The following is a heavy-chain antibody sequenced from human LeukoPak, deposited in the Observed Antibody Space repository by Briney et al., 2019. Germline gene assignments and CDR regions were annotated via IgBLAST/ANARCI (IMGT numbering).Heavy chain of an antibody. CDR1: GFTFSSYE. CDR2: ISSSGSTI. J-gene: IGHJ4*02. CDR3: ARVFSVLLWFGELPDY. Sequence: PGGSLRLSCAASGFTFSSYEMNWVRQAPGKGLEWVSYISSSGSTIYYADSVKGRFTISRDNAKNSLYLQMNSLRAEDTAVYYCARVFSVLLWFGELPDYWGQGTLVTVSS. V-gene: IGHV3-48*03. D-gene: IGHD3-10*01.